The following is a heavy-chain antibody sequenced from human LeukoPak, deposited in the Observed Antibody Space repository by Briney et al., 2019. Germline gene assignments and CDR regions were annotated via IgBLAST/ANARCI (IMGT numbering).Heavy chain of an antibody. J-gene: IGHJ4*02. V-gene: IGHV3-21*01. D-gene: IGHD3-3*01. CDR2: ISTSSSHI. Sequence: SGGSLRLSCAASGFTFSGFDMNWFRQAPGKGLEWISSISTSSSHIYYADSVKGRFTISRDNAKNSLYLQMNSLRADDTAVYWCARDYIAYDPLDYWGQGTLVTVSS. CDR3: ARDYIAYDPLDY. CDR1: GFTFSGFD.